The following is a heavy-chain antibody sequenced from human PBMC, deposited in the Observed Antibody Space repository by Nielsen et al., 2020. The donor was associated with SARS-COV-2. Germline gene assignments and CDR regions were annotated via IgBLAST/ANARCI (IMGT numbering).Heavy chain of an antibody. CDR3: ARASYSSSWGGDY. CDR2: INPNSGGT. V-gene: IGHV1-2*06. Sequence: ASVKVSCKASGYTFTGYYMHWVRQAPGQGLEWMGRINPNSGGTNFAQRFHGRVGLTRDTSISTAYMELSRLTSDDTAFYYCARASYSSSWGGDYWGQGTLVTVSS. CDR1: GYTFTGYY. D-gene: IGHD6-13*01. J-gene: IGHJ4*02.